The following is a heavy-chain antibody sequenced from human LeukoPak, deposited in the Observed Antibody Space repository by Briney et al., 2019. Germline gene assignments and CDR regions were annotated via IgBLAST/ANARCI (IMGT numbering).Heavy chain of an antibody. D-gene: IGHD3-9*01. CDR1: GFTFSSYA. Sequence: GGSLRLSCAASGFTFSSYAMSWVRQAPGKGLEWVSAISGSGGSTYYADSVKGRFTISRDNAKNSLYLQMNGLRAEDTAVYYCARGRRYFDWLPSALDYWGQGTLVTVSS. V-gene: IGHV3-23*01. CDR2: ISGSGGST. CDR3: ARGRRYFDWLPSALDY. J-gene: IGHJ4*02.